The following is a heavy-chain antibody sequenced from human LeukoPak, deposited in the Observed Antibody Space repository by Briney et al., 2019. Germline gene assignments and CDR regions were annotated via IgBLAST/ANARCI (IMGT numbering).Heavy chain of an antibody. J-gene: IGHJ6*03. V-gene: IGHV3-43*02. D-gene: IGHD7-27*01. CDR1: GFTFDDYA. CDR2: ISGDGGST. CDR3: AKDKRAWGLYYYMDV. Sequence: GGSLRLSCAASGFTFDDYAMHWVRQAPGKGLEWVSLISGDGGSTYYADSVKGRFTISRDNSKNSLYLQMNSLRTKDTALYYCAKDKRAWGLYYYMDVWGKGTTVTVSS.